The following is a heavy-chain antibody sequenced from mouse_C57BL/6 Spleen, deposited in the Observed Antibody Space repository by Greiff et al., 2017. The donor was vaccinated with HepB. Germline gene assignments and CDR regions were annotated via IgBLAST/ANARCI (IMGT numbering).Heavy chain of an antibody. CDR3: ARYDYDGDFAY. V-gene: IGHV1-64*01. D-gene: IGHD2-4*01. J-gene: IGHJ3*01. CDR2: IHPNSGST. Sequence: QVQLQQPGAELVKPGASVKLSCKASGYTFTSYWMHWVKQRPGQGLEWIGMIHPNSGSTNYNEKFKSKTTLTVDKSSSTAYMQLSSLTSEDSAVYYCARYDYDGDFAYWGQGTLVTVSA. CDR1: GYTFTSYW.